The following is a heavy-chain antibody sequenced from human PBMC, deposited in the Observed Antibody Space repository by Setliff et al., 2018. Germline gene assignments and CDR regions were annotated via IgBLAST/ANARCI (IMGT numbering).Heavy chain of an antibody. CDR1: GFIFSTLS. Sequence: PGGSLRLSCAASGFIFSTLSMNWVRQAPGKGLEWVSYISSSSTSIYSDSVKDRFTISRDNSKNTLYLQMNSLKTEDTAVYYCTTSFYDSSGYRFWGQGTLVTVSS. CDR2: ISSSSTSI. V-gene: IGHV3-48*01. D-gene: IGHD3-22*01. CDR3: TTSFYDSSGYRF. J-gene: IGHJ4*02.